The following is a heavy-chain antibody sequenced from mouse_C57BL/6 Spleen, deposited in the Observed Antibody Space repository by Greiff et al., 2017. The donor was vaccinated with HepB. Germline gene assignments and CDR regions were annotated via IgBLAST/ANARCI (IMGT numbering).Heavy chain of an antibody. CDR2: ISYDGSN. Sequence: EVKLVESGPGLVKPSQSLSLTCSVTGYSITSGYYWNWIRQFPGNKLEWMGYISYDGSNNYNPSLKNRISITRDTSKNQFFLKLNSVTTEDTATYYCARGGSNYGYFDYWGQGTTLTVSS. J-gene: IGHJ2*01. CDR3: ARGGSNYGYFDY. D-gene: IGHD2-5*01. V-gene: IGHV3-6*01. CDR1: GYSITSGYY.